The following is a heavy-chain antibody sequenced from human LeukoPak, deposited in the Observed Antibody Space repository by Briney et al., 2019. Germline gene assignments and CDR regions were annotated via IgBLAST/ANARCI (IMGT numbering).Heavy chain of an antibody. V-gene: IGHV3-23*01. CDR3: AKTLSYSSGWVY. Sequence: PGGSLRLSCAASGFTFSNYAMTWVRQAPGKGLEWVSAISGSGGSTYYADSVKGRFTISRDNSKNTLYLQMNSVRAEDAALYFCAKTLSYSSGWVYWGQGTLVTVSP. CDR1: GFTFSNYA. J-gene: IGHJ4*02. D-gene: IGHD6-19*01. CDR2: ISGSGGST.